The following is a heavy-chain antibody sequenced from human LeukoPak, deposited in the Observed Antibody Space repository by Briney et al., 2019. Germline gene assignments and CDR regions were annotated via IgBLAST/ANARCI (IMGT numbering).Heavy chain of an antibody. V-gene: IGHV3-74*01. CDR3: ATDYGDYSY. CDR1: GFTFSGYW. D-gene: IGHD4-17*01. J-gene: IGHJ4*01. Sequence: GGSLRLSCAASGFTFSGYWMHWVRRAPGKGLVWVSRINSDGSSTRYADSVKGRFTISRDNAKNTLYLQMNSLRAEDTAVYYCATDYGDYSYWGHGTLVTVSS. CDR2: INSDGSST.